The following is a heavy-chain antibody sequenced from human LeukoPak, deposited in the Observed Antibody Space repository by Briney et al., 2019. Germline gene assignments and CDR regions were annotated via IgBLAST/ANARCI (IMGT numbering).Heavy chain of an antibody. J-gene: IGHJ3*02. CDR2: IDQSGTT. CDR1: GGSFSGYY. V-gene: IGHV4-34*01. D-gene: IGHD1-14*01. CDR3: ARQSYNPDAFDI. Sequence: SETLSLTCVVNGGSFSGYYWSWIRQPPGKGLEWIGEIDQSGTTNYNPSLKSRVAISIDTSKKQFSLTLTSMTAADTAVYYCARQSYNPDAFDIWGQGTMVTVSS.